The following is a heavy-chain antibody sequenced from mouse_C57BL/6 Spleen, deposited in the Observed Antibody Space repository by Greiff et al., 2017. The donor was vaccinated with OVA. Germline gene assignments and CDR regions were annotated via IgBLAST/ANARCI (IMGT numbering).Heavy chain of an antibody. CDR3: ARGLYDYDGYWYFDV. Sequence: VQGVESGPGLVQPSQSLSITCTVSGFSLTSYGVHWVRQSPGTGLEWLGVIWSGGSTDYNAAFISRLSISKDNSKSQVFFKMNSLQADDTAIYYCARGLYDYDGYWYFDVWGTGTTVTVSS. J-gene: IGHJ1*03. V-gene: IGHV2-2*01. D-gene: IGHD2-4*01. CDR1: GFSLTSYG. CDR2: IWSGGST.